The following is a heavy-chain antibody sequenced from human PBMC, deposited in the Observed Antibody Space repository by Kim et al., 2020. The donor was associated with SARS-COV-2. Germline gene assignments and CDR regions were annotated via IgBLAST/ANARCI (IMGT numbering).Heavy chain of an antibody. CDR1: GGSFSGYY. Sequence: SETLSLTCAVYGGSFSGYYWSWIRQPPGKGLEWIGEINHSGSTNYNPSLKSRVTISVDTSKNQFSLKLSSVTAADTAVYYCASQPLLRFLEWDWFDPWGQGTLVTVSS. D-gene: IGHD3-3*01. CDR2: INHSGST. J-gene: IGHJ5*02. V-gene: IGHV4-34*01. CDR3: ASQPLLRFLEWDWFDP.